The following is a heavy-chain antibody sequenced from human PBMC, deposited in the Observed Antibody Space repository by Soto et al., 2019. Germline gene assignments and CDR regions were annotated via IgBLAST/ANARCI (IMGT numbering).Heavy chain of an antibody. J-gene: IGHJ1*01. CDR1: GHAFTDYH. V-gene: IGHV1-2*02. CDR3: APISGSASYKCFQH. CDR2: INPYSGGT. Sequence: GSMTLYCTTAGHAFTDYHIHLVRHAHCQGLEWMGWINPYSGGTRYPQKFQGRVTMTRDTSSSTAYMELNRLTSDDTAFEVCAPISGSASYKCFQHWGQDNLVT. D-gene: IGHD3-10*01.